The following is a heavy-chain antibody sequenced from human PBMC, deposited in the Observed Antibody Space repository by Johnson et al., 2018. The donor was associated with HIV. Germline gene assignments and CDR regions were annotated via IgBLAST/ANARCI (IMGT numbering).Heavy chain of an antibody. CDR1: GFTVRSNY. CDR2: ISSSGSTI. Sequence: QVQLVESGGGLVQPGGSLRLSCAASGFTVRSNYMSWVRQAPGKGLEWVAYISSSGSTIYYADSVKGRFTISRDNAKNSLYLQMNSLRAEDTAVYYCARDGDTVTTQGAFDICGQGTMVTVSS. V-gene: IGHV3-11*04. CDR3: ARDGDTVTTQGAFDI. D-gene: IGHD4-17*01. J-gene: IGHJ3*02.